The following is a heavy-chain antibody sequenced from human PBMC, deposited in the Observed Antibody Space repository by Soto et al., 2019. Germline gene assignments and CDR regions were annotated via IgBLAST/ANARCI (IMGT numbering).Heavy chain of an antibody. CDR3: SFDLNTGVVYFDN. Sequence: QVLLVQSGAEVKRPGSSVKVSCKVSGGTFSTYTISWVRQAPGQGLEWMGRIIPMFGLPNHAQKFQGRLTTAAVKCTHTSYLERTGLTSEDTAVYYGSFDLNTGVVYFDNWGQGALVTVPS. D-gene: IGHD3-3*01. CDR1: GGTFSTYT. V-gene: IGHV1-69*02. CDR2: IIPMFGLP. J-gene: IGHJ4*02.